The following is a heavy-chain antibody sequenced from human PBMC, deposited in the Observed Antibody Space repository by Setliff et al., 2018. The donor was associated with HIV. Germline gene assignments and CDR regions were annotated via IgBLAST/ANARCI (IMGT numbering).Heavy chain of an antibody. CDR1: GDIPRHYG. CDR2: FDPQYDKT. CDR3: ATRAYDSRGYLRSRVSGAAFDI. J-gene: IGHJ3*02. Sequence: ASVKVSCKASGDIPRHYGFNWVRQAPGNGLEWMGGFDPQYDKTFYAQKFQGRVTMSEDTSTDTAYMELSSRRSEDTAVYYCATRAYDSRGYLRSRVSGAAFDIWGQGTMVTVSS. V-gene: IGHV1-24*01. D-gene: IGHD3-22*01.